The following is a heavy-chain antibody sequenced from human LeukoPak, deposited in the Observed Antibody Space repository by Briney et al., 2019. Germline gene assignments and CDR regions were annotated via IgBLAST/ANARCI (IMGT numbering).Heavy chain of an antibody. Sequence: SETLSLTCGVNGGPFSGYYWNWIRQTPGKGLEWIGEINHSGSTNYNLSLKSRVTISVDTSKNQFSLKLSSVTAADTAVYYCARHDSVVVTYYFDYWGQGTLVTVSS. CDR1: GGPFSGYY. CDR2: INHSGST. D-gene: IGHD2-21*02. V-gene: IGHV4-34*01. J-gene: IGHJ4*02. CDR3: ARHDSVVVTYYFDY.